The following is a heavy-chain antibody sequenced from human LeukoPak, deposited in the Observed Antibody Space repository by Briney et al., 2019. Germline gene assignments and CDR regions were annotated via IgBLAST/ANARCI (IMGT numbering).Heavy chain of an antibody. Sequence: QPGGSLRLSCAASGFTFSSYAMTWVRQAPGKGLVWVSRIDDDGSITTYADSVKGRFTISRDNAKNTLYLQMNSLRAEDTAVYYCARALGSSSDYWGQGTLVTVSS. CDR3: ARALGSSSDY. CDR1: GFTFSSYA. CDR2: IDDDGSIT. V-gene: IGHV3-74*01. D-gene: IGHD1-26*01. J-gene: IGHJ4*03.